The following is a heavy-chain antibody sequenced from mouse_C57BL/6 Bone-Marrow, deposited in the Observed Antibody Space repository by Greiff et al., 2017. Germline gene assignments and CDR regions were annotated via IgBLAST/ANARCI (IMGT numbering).Heavy chain of an antibody. CDR3: ARSGAHYYGSSYGYCDV. CDR2: IYPRDGST. CDR1: GYTFTSYD. D-gene: IGHD1-1*01. Sequence: QVQLQQSGPELVKPGASVKLSCKASGYTFTSYDINWVKQRPGQGLEWIGWIYPRDGSTKYNEKFKGKATLTVDTSSSTAYMELHSLTSEDSAVYFCARSGAHYYGSSYGYCDVWGTGTTVTVSS. V-gene: IGHV1-85*01. J-gene: IGHJ1*03.